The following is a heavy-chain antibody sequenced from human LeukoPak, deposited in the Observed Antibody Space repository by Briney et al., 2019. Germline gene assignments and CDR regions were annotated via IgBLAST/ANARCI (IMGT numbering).Heavy chain of an antibody. CDR1: GFTFSSHS. CDR3: ATPPSTVPRGKFDY. J-gene: IGHJ4*02. V-gene: IGHV3-21*06. CDR2: ISGSSSSI. Sequence: KSGGSLRLSCAASGFTFSSHSMNWVRQAPGKGLEWVSSISGSSSSIYYADSVKGRFTISRDNAKNSLYLQMNSLRADDTAVYYCATPPSTVPRGKFDYWGQGTLVTVSS. D-gene: IGHD4-17*01.